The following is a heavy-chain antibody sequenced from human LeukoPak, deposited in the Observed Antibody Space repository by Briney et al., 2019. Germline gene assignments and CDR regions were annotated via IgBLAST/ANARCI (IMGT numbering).Heavy chain of an antibody. CDR2: IYPGDSDT. V-gene: IGHV5-51*01. J-gene: IGHJ6*02. Sequence: GASLQISCQGSGSIFTSYWIGGGRPLPGKGLEGMGIIYPGDSDTKDRPSFQGHVTISADKSISTAYLQSSSLKASDTAMYYCASHQNYYGIDVWGQGTTVTVSS. CDR3: ASHQNYYGIDV. CDR1: GSIFTSYW.